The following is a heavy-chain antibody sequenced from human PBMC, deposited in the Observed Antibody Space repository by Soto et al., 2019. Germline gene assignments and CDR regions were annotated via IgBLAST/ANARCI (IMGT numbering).Heavy chain of an antibody. CDR3: AKVWSGPWQSDY. V-gene: IGHV3-23*01. CDR1: GFTFSGYA. D-gene: IGHD3-10*01. Sequence: GRYLRLSCAASGFTFSGYAMRWVRKAPGKGLEWVSAISGSGGSTYYADSVKGRFTISRDNSKNTLYLQMNSLRAEDSAVDYWAKVWSGPWQSDYWGQGTLVT. CDR2: ISGSGGST. J-gene: IGHJ4*02.